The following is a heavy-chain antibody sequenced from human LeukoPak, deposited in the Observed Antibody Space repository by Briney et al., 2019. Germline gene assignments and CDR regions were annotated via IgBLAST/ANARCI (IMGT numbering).Heavy chain of an antibody. V-gene: IGHV1-46*01. J-gene: IGHJ4*02. CDR3: ARGHGGNSVDY. CDR2: INPSGGST. D-gene: IGHD4-23*01. Sequence: ASVKVSCKASGYTFTSYYMHWVRQARGQGLEWMGIINPSGGSTSYAQKFQGRVTMTRDMSTSTVYMELSSLRSEDTTVYYCARGHGGNSVDYWGQGTLVTVSS. CDR1: GYTFTSYY.